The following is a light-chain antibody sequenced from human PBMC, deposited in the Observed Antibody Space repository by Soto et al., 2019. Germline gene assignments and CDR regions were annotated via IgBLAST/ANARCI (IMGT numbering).Light chain of an antibody. V-gene: IGLV1-47*01. CDR1: SSNIGSNY. CDR2: RNT. Sequence: QSVLTQPPSASGTPGQRVTISCSGSSSNIGSNYGYWYQQLPGTAPKLLIYRNTQRPSGVPDRFSGSKSGTSASLAISGLRSEDEADYYCAAWDDSLSGYVFVTRTKLTVL. J-gene: IGLJ1*01. CDR3: AAWDDSLSGYV.